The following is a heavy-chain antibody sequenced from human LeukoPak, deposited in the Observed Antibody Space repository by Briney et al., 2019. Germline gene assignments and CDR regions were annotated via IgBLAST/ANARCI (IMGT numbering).Heavy chain of an antibody. Sequence: GSLRLSCATSGFTFLNAWMSWGRQAPGKGPEWVGRIRSKTDGGTTDYAPPVKGRLTISRDESKNTLLLQMHSLKTEDTAVYYCTTENVVKVYGVANFDYWGQGTLVTVSS. CDR1: GFTFLNAW. D-gene: IGHD2-8*01. CDR3: TTENVVKVYGVANFDY. CDR2: IRSKTDGGTT. V-gene: IGHV3-15*01. J-gene: IGHJ4*02.